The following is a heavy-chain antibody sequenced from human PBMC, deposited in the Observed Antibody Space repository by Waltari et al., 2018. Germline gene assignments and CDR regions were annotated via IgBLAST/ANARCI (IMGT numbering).Heavy chain of an antibody. J-gene: IGHJ2*01. CDR2: ISSSSDWI. CDR1: GFNFTTYS. D-gene: IGHD3-10*01. CDR3: AGIRRGYWFFDL. Sequence: DVQLVESGGGLVQPGGSLRLSCAASGFNFTTYSMNWVRQAPGKGLEWIAYISSSSDWIYSADSVKGRFTISRDNAKNSVYLQMNSLRADDTAVYYCAGIRRGYWFFDLWGRGTLVTVSS. V-gene: IGHV3-48*04.